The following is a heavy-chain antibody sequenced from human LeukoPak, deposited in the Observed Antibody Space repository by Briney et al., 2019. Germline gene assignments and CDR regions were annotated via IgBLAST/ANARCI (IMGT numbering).Heavy chain of an antibody. CDR3: AREGDIVAAFQH. Sequence: GGSLRLSCAASGFTFSSYSMNWVRQAPGKGLEWVSSISSSSSYIYYADSVKGRFTISRDNAKNSLYLQMNSLRAEDTAVYYCAREGDIVAAFQHWGQGTLVTVSS. CDR1: GFTFSSYS. J-gene: IGHJ1*01. V-gene: IGHV3-21*01. CDR2: ISSSSSYI. D-gene: IGHD6-13*01.